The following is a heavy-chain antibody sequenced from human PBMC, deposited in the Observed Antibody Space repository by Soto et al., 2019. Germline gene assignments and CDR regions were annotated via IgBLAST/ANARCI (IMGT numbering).Heavy chain of an antibody. CDR3: ARDPGGTDFAEWTYYFDY. CDR1: GFPFSSYA. J-gene: IGHJ4*02. Sequence: QVQLVESGGGVVQPGRSLRLSCAASGFPFSSYAMQWVRQAPGKGLEWVAVISYDGSNKYYADSVKGRFTISRDNSKNTLYLQMNSLRTKDTAVYYCARDPGGTDFAEWTYYFDYWGQGTLVTVSS. V-gene: IGHV3-30-3*01. CDR2: ISYDGSNK. D-gene: IGHD3-3*01.